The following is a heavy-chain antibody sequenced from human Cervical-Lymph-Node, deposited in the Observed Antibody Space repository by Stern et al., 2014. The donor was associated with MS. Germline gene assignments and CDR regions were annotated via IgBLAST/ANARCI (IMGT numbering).Heavy chain of an antibody. V-gene: IGHV4-39*01. CDR2: IDYTGNP. Sequence: HLQLQESGPGLVKPSETLSLTCTVSGGSITSSNYYWGWIRQPPGKGPEWSGSIDYTGNPYYKAALNSRVTFSGGTSKTHFFLTLGSVTAADTAVYYCARQAGSAPLDHWGQGVMVTVSS. CDR3: ARQAGSAPLDH. CDR1: GGSITSSNYY. J-gene: IGHJ4*02. D-gene: IGHD3-10*01.